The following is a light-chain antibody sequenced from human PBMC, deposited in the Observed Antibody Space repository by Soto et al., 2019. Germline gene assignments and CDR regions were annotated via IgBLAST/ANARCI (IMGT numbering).Light chain of an antibody. CDR1: QDISNY. CDR2: AAS. CDR3: QHYGRAPAPWT. V-gene: IGKV1-27*01. Sequence: DIQMTQSPSSLSASVGDRVTITCRTSQDISNYLAWYQQKPGKVPKLLIYAASSLRSGVPSRFTASAFGTDFTPTISSLQPDDVATYYCQHYGRAPAPWTFGQGTKVDIK. J-gene: IGKJ1*01.